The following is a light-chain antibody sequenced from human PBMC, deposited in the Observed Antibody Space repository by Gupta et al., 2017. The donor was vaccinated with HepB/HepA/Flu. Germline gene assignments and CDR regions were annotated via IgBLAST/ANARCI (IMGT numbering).Light chain of an antibody. CDR1: SSNIGNNY. Sequence: QSVLTQPPSVSAAPGHRATISCSGSSSNIGNNYVSWYQQLPETAPKLLIYEKNKRPSGIPDRFSGSKSGTSATLGITGLQTGDEADYYCGTWDSSLSAGWVFGGGTKLTVL. J-gene: IGLJ3*02. CDR3: GTWDSSLSAGWV. V-gene: IGLV1-51*02. CDR2: EKN.